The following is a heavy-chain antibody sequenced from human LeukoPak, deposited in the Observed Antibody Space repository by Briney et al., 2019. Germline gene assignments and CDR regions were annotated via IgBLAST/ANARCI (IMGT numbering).Heavy chain of an antibody. J-gene: IGHJ5*02. D-gene: IGHD3-10*02. Sequence: SETLSLTCAVYGGSFSGYYWSWIRQPPGKGLEWIGEINHSGSTNYNPSLKSRVTISVDTSKNQFSLKLSSVTAADTAVYYRARHVFRGNWFDPWGQGTLVTVSS. CDR2: INHSGST. CDR1: GGSFSGYY. V-gene: IGHV4-34*01. CDR3: ARHVFRGNWFDP.